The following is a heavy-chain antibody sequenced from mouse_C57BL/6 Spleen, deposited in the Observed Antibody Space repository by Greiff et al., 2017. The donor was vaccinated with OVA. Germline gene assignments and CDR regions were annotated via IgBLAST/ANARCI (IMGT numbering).Heavy chain of an antibody. Sequence: QVQLKQPGAELVKPGASVKLSCKASGYTFTSYWMHWVKQRPGQGLEWIGMIHPNSGSTNYNEKFKSKATLTVDKSSSTAYMQLSSLTSEDSAVYYCARSEYSNYRYAMDYWGQGTSVTVSS. CDR1: GYTFTSYW. J-gene: IGHJ4*01. D-gene: IGHD2-5*01. CDR3: ARSEYSNYRYAMDY. V-gene: IGHV1-64*01. CDR2: IHPNSGST.